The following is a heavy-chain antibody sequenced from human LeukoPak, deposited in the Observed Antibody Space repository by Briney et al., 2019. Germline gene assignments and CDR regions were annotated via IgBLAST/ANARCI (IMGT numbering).Heavy chain of an antibody. CDR1: GFTFSSYS. Sequence: GGSLRLSCAVSGFTFSSYSMSWVRQAPGKGLEWVSSISSSGTYKYNADSVKGRFTISRDNAKNSLYLQMNSLRAEDTAVYYCARDRHSGPLGLAFDIWGHGTMVTVSS. V-gene: IGHV3-21*01. D-gene: IGHD1-26*01. CDR2: ISSSGTYK. J-gene: IGHJ3*02. CDR3: ARDRHSGPLGLAFDI.